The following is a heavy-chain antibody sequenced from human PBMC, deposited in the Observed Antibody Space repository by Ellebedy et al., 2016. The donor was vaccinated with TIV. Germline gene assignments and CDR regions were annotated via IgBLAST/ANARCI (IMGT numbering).Heavy chain of an antibody. V-gene: IGHV4-59*01. CDR2: IYYSGST. D-gene: IGHD3-10*01. CDR1: GGSISSYY. Sequence: MPSETLSLTCNVSGGSISSYYWSWIRQPPGKGLEWIGYIYYSGSTNYNPSLKSRVTISVATSKNQFSLKLSSVTAADTAVYYCARGMVRGVIYWFDPWGQGTLVTVSS. J-gene: IGHJ5*02. CDR3: ARGMVRGVIYWFDP.